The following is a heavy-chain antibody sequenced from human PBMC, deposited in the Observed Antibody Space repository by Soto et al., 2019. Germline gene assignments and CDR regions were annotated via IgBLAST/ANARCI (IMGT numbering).Heavy chain of an antibody. CDR2: INPNSGGT. D-gene: IGHD3-9*01. J-gene: IGHJ6*02. CDR1: GYTFTGYY. V-gene: IGHV1-2*04. CDR3: ARDPYDILTGRPYYYGMDV. Sequence: ASVKVSCKASGYTFTGYYMHWVRQAPGQGLEWMGWINPNSGGTNCAQKFQGWVTMTRDTSISTAYMELSRLRSDDTAVYYCARDPYDILTGRPYYYGMDVWGQGTTVTVSS.